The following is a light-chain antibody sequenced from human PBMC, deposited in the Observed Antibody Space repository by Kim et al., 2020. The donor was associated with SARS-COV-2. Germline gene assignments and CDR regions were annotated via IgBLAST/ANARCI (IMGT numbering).Light chain of an antibody. Sequence: SYELTQPPSVSLSPGQTASIACSGDKLGTKFVHWYQQKSGQSPALVIYQTARRPSGTPERFSGSLSGNTATLTIRGTQAMDEADYFFQAWDDTSAVFGGGTQLTVL. CDR2: QTA. V-gene: IGLV3-1*01. J-gene: IGLJ7*01. CDR3: QAWDDTSAV. CDR1: KLGTKF.